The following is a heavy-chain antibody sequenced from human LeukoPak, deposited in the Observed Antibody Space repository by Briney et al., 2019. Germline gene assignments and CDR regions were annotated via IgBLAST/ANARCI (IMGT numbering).Heavy chain of an antibody. CDR2: IYYSGST. Sequence: SETLSLTCTVSGGSISSSSYYWGWIRQPPGKGLEWIGSIYYSGSTYYNPSLKSRVTISVDTSKNQFSLKLSSVTAADTAVYYCARDSSSWYGYFQHWGQGTLVTVSS. V-gene: IGHV4-39*02. CDR3: ARDSSSWYGYFQH. D-gene: IGHD6-13*01. CDR1: GGSISSSSYY. J-gene: IGHJ1*01.